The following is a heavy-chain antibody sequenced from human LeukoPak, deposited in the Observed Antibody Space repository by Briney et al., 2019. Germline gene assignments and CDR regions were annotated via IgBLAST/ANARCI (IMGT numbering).Heavy chain of an antibody. J-gene: IGHJ6*03. V-gene: IGHV1-2*02. Sequence: ASVKVSCKASGYTFTGYYMHWVRQAPGQGLEWMGWINPNSGGTNYAQRFQGRVTMTRDMSTTTVYMDLRSLRSADTAVYLCAREQRGGLSGNLGGLFASYYTYYYMDVWGRGTTVTVSS. CDR1: GYTFTGYY. CDR3: AREQRGGLSGNLGGLFASYYTYYYMDV. D-gene: IGHD3-16*01. CDR2: INPNSGGT.